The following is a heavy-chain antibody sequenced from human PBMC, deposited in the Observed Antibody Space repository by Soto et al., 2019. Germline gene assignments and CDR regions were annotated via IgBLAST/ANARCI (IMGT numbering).Heavy chain of an antibody. Sequence: QVQLVQSGAEVKKPGASVKASCKASGYAFTSYGINWVRQAPGQGLEWMGWISANNGNTHYAQKLQGRVTMTTDTSTSTAYMELRSLRSDDTAVYYCARVQSGYDFAYWGQGTLVTVSS. CDR2: ISANNGNT. J-gene: IGHJ4*02. CDR3: ARVQSGYDFAY. CDR1: GYAFTSYG. V-gene: IGHV1-18*01. D-gene: IGHD5-12*01.